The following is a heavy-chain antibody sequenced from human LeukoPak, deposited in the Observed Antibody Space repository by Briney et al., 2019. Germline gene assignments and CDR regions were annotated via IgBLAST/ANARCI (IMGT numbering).Heavy chain of an antibody. CDR2: IKSKTDGGTT. CDR3: TREGMAPGAFDI. CDR1: GFTFSNAW. V-gene: IGHV3-15*01. D-gene: IGHD5-24*01. Sequence: PGGSLRLSCAASGFTFSNAWMSWVRQAPGKGLEWVGRIKSKTDGGTTDYAAPVKGRFTISRDDSKSIAYLQMNSLKTEDTAVYYCTREGMAPGAFDIWGQGTMVTVSS. J-gene: IGHJ3*02.